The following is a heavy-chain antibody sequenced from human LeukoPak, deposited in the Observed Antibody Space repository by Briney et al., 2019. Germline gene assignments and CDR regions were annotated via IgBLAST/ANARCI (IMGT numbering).Heavy chain of an antibody. CDR2: ISPGDSHP. Sequence: GESLKISCQGSGYSFTNYWIGWVRQMPGEGLEWMGIISPGDSHPTYSPSFQGQVTISADKSISTAYLQWSSLKASDTAMYYCARHSNRSPGTYHFDYWGQGTRVTVSS. J-gene: IGHJ4*02. CDR3: ARHSNRSPGTYHFDY. V-gene: IGHV5-51*01. D-gene: IGHD1-26*01. CDR1: GYSFTNYW.